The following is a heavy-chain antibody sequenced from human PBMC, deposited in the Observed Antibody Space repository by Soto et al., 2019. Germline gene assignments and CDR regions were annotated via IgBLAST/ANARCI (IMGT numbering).Heavy chain of an antibody. D-gene: IGHD2-2*01. CDR3: ARGKDYFSSTSCPYPHDY. Sequence: QVQLVQSGAEVQKPGSSVKVSCKASGGTFSSYTISWVRQAPGQGLEWMGRIIPILGIANYVQKVQGRVTITADKSTSTAYMEPRSLRSEDTAVYYCARGKDYFSSTSCPYPHDYWGQGTLVTVSS. CDR2: IIPILGIA. J-gene: IGHJ4*02. V-gene: IGHV1-69*02. CDR1: GGTFSSYT.